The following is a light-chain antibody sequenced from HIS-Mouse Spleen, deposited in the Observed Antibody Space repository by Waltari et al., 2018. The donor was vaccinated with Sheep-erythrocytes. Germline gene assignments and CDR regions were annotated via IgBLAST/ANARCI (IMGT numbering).Light chain of an antibody. Sequence: DIQMTQSPSSLSASVGDSVTITCRASQSIRSYLNWYQQKPGKAPKRLIYAASSLQSGGPSRVSGSGSGTDFTLTISSLQPEDFATYYCQQSYSTPQFTFGPGTKVDIK. CDR2: AAS. V-gene: IGKV1-39*01. CDR3: QQSYSTPQFT. CDR1: QSIRSY. J-gene: IGKJ3*01.